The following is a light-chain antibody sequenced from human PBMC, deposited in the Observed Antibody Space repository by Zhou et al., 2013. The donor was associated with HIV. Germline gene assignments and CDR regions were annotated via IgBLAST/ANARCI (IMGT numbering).Light chain of an antibody. J-gene: IGKJ5*01. V-gene: IGKV1-39*01. CDR3: QQSHSSPPT. Sequence: DIQMTQSPSSLSASVGDRVTITCQASQDISNYLNWYQQKPGKAPELLIYGASSLQSGVPSRFSGSGSGTEFTLSINSLQPEDFATYYCQQSHSSPPTFGQGTRLEI. CDR2: GAS. CDR1: QDISNY.